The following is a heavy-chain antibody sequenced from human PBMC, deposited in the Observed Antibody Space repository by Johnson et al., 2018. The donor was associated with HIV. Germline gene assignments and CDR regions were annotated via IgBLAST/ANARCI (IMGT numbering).Heavy chain of an antibody. J-gene: IGHJ3*02. Sequence: VQLVESGGGLVKPGGSLRLSCAASGFTFSSYAMHWVRQAPGKGLEWVAVISYDGSNKYHAGSVTGRFTISRDNSKNTLYLQMNSLRAEDTAVYYCARAGAVVLTTEDAFDIWGQGTMVTVSS. CDR3: ARAGAVVLTTEDAFDI. D-gene: IGHD3-22*01. CDR2: ISYDGSNK. CDR1: GFTFSSYA. V-gene: IGHV3-30-3*01.